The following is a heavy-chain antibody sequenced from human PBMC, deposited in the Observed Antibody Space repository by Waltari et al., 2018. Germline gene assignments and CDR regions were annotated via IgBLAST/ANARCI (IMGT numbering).Heavy chain of an antibody. CDR3: AHRRVYGAFDI. CDR2: IYWNDDK. D-gene: IGHD4-17*01. J-gene: IGHJ3*02. V-gene: IGHV2-5*01. Sequence: QITLKESVPTLVKPTQTLTLTCTFSGFSFSTSGVGVGWIRQPPGKALEWLALIYWNDDKRYSPSLKSRLTITKDTSKNQVVLSVINMDPVETATYYCAHRRVYGAFDIWGQGTMVTVSS. CDR1: GFSFSTSGVG.